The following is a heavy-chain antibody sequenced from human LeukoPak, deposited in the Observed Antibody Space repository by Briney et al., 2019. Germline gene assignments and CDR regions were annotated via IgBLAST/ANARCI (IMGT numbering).Heavy chain of an antibody. Sequence: GRSLRLSCAASGFTFSSYAMHWVRQAPGKGLEWLAVISYDGSSKYYADSVKGRFTISRDTSKNTLYLQMNSLRAEDTAVYYCARGRYYFGSGSYPQDYWGQGTLVTVSS. V-gene: IGHV3-30-3*01. D-gene: IGHD3-10*01. CDR3: ARGRYYFGSGSYPQDY. J-gene: IGHJ4*02. CDR2: ISYDGSSK. CDR1: GFTFSSYA.